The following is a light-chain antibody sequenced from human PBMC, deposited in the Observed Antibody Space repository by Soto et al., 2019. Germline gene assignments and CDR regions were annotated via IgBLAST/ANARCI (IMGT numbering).Light chain of an antibody. CDR2: AGN. Sequence: QSALTQPASVSGSPGQSITISCTGTSSDVGSYNLVSWYQQHPGKAPKLMIYAGNQRPSGVSNRFSGSKSGNTASLTISGLQAEDEADYYCCSYAGSSTVVFGGGTKVTVL. J-gene: IGLJ2*01. CDR3: CSYAGSSTVV. CDR1: SSDVGSYNL. V-gene: IGLV2-23*01.